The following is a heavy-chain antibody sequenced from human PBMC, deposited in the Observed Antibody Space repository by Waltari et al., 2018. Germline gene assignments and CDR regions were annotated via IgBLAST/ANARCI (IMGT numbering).Heavy chain of an antibody. V-gene: IGHV4-38-2*02. D-gene: IGHD1-26*01. CDR3: ARVPGIVGAPPVGY. Sequence: QVQLQESGPGLVKPSETLSLTCTVSGYSISSGYYWGWIRQPPGKGLEWIGSIYPSGSTYYNPSLKSRVTISVDTSKNQFSLKLSSVTAADTAVYYCARVPGIVGAPPVGYWGQGTLVTVSS. CDR2: IYPSGST. J-gene: IGHJ4*02. CDR1: GYSISSGYY.